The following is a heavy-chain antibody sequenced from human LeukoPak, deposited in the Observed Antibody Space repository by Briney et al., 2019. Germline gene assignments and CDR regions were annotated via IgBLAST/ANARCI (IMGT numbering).Heavy chain of an antibody. D-gene: IGHD3-10*01. CDR1: AYTFTSYY. Sequence: GASVKVPCKASAYTFTSYYMHWVRQAPGQGLEWMGIINPSGGSTSYAQKFQGRVTMTRDMSTSTVYMELSSLRSEDTAVYYCAIPSGVLAPNYWGQGTLVTVSS. CDR2: INPSGGST. CDR3: AIPSGVLAPNY. J-gene: IGHJ4*02. V-gene: IGHV1-46*01.